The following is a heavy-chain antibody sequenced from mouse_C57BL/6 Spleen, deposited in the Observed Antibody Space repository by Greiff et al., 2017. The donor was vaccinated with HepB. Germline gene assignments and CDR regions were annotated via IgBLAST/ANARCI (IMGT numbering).Heavy chain of an antibody. CDR2: IYPGDGDT. CDR1: GYAFSSSW. D-gene: IGHD1-1*01. J-gene: IGHJ4*01. V-gene: IGHV1-82*01. CDR3: ARWGYYGSYAIDY. Sequence: VQLQQSGPELVKPGASVKISCKASGYAFSSSWMNWVKQRPGKGLEWIGRIYPGDGDTNYNGKFKGKATLTADKSSSTAYMQLSSLTSEDSAVYFCARWGYYGSYAIDYWGQGTSVPVSS.